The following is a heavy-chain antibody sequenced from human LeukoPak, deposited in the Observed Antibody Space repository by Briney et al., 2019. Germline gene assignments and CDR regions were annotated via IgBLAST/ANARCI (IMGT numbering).Heavy chain of an antibody. V-gene: IGHV1-2*02. D-gene: IGHD2-8*01. CDR3: ARETVYCTNGVCSENWFDP. CDR2: INPNSGGT. J-gene: IGHJ5*02. CDR1: GYTFTGYY. Sequence: ASVKVSCKASGYTFTGYYMHWVRQAPRQGLEWMGWINPNSGGTNYAQKFQGRVTMTRDTSISTAYMELSRLRSDDTAVYYCARETVYCTNGVCSENWFDPWGQGTLVTVSS.